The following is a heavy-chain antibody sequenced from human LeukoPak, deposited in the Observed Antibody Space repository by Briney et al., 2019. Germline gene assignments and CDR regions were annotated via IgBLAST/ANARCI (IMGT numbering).Heavy chain of an antibody. CDR3: ATGASGSWDF. Sequence: QTGGSLRLSCAASGFTFSRFWMSWVRQPPGKGLEWVANISPDGSTKYHMDSVKGRFTISRDNAKDSLYLEMSRLRDDDTAMYYCATGASGSWDFGGQGTLVTVSS. CDR1: GFTFSRFW. J-gene: IGHJ4*02. V-gene: IGHV3-7*03. CDR2: ISPDGSTK. D-gene: IGHD6-13*01.